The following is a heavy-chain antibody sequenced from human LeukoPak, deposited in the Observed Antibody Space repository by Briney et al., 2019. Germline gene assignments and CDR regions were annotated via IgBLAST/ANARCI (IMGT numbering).Heavy chain of an antibody. V-gene: IGHV3-33*01. CDR3: ARGNYYDNPTVDY. Sequence: GGSLRLSCAASGFTFSSNGMHWVRQAPGKGLEWVAVIWYDGSNKYYADSVKGRFTISRDNSKNTLYLQMNSLRAEDTAVYYCARGNYYDNPTVDYWGQGTLVTVSS. CDR1: GFTFSSNG. CDR2: IWYDGSNK. J-gene: IGHJ4*02. D-gene: IGHD3-22*01.